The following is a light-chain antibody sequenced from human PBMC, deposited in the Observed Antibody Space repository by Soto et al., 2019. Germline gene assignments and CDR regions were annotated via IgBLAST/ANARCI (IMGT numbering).Light chain of an antibody. Sequence: QSALTQPASVSGSPGQSITISCTGTSSDVGGYNYVSWSQQHPGKAPKLMIYEVSNRPSGVSNRFSGSKSGNTASLTISGLQAEDEADYYCSSYTSSSTPDVFGTGTKLTVL. CDR2: EVS. CDR1: SSDVGGYNY. J-gene: IGLJ1*01. V-gene: IGLV2-14*01. CDR3: SSYTSSSTPDV.